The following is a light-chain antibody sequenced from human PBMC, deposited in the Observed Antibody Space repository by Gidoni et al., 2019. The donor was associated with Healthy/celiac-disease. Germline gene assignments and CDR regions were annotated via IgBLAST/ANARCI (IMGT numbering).Light chain of an antibody. CDR2: DAS. J-gene: IGKJ5*01. Sequence: EIVLTQSPATLSLSPGERATLSCRASQSVSSYLAWYQQKPGQAPRLLIYDASNRATGIPARFSGSGSGTDFTLTISSLEPEDFAVYYCQQRSNRLTFXQXTRLEIK. CDR3: QQRSNRLT. CDR1: QSVSSY. V-gene: IGKV3-11*01.